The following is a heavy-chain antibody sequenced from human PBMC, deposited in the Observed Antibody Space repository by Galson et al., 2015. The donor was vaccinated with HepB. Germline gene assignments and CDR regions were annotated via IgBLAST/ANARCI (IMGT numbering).Heavy chain of an antibody. Sequence: SLRLSCAASGFSFRTFSMNWVRQAPGKGLEGVSYISSSSSTIYYADPVKGRFTISRDNAKNSLYLQMNSLRAEDTAVYYCARFTGAGRFDYWGHGTLVTVSS. J-gene: IGHJ4*01. CDR3: ARFTGAGRFDY. V-gene: IGHV3-48*01. D-gene: IGHD3-10*01. CDR2: ISSSSSTI. CDR1: GFSFRTFS.